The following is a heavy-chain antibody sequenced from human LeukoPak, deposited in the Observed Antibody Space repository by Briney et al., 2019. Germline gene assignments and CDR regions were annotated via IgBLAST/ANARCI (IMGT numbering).Heavy chain of an antibody. J-gene: IGHJ5*02. CDR3: ARDSTDNWFDP. V-gene: IGHV3-23*01. CDR2: ISGSGGST. Sequence: GGSLRLSCAASGFTFSSYAMSWVRQAPGKGLEWVSAISGSGGSTYYADSVKGRFTISRDNAKNSLFLQMNSLRAEDTALYYCARDSTDNWFDPWGQGTLVTVSS. CDR1: GFTFSSYA. D-gene: IGHD6-13*01.